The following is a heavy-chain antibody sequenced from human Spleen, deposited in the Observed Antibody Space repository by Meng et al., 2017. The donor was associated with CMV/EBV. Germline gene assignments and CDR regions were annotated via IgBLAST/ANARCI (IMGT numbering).Heavy chain of an antibody. J-gene: IGHJ4*02. V-gene: IGHV4-61*01. CDR3: ARENYGALDY. Sequence: SDTLSLTCTVSGGSVSSGSFYWSWIRQPPGKGLEWIGYIYYSGSTNYNPSLKSRVTISVDKSKNQFSLKLRSVTAADTAVYYCARENYGALDYWGQGTLVTVSS. D-gene: IGHD4-17*01. CDR2: IYYSGST. CDR1: GGSVSSGSFY.